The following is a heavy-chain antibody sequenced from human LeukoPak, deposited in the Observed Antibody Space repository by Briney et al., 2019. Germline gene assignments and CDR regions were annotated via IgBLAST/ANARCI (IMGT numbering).Heavy chain of an antibody. V-gene: IGHV3-21*01. D-gene: IGHD2-2*01. Sequence: PGGSLRLSCAASGFTFSSYSMNWVRQAPGKGLEWVSAISGDSRYIEYADSVRGRFTISRDNAENSLYLQMNSLRVEDTAVYYCARAPTVLVGYCSSSSCQADYWGQGTLVTVSS. CDR2: ISGDSRYI. CDR1: GFTFSSYS. CDR3: ARAPTVLVGYCSSSSCQADY. J-gene: IGHJ4*02.